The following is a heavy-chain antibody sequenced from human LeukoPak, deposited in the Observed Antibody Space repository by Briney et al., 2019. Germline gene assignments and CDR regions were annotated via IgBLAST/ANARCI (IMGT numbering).Heavy chain of an antibody. CDR1: GGTFSSYA. V-gene: IGHV1-69*05. J-gene: IGHJ4*02. D-gene: IGHD2-2*01. Sequence: SVKVSCKASGGTFSSYAISWVRQAPGQGLEWMGWIIPIFGTANYAQKFQGRVTITTDESTSTAYMELSSLRSEDTAVYYCARSPCSSTSCYYYFDYWGPGTLVTVSS. CDR2: IIPIFGTA. CDR3: ARSPCSSTSCYYYFDY.